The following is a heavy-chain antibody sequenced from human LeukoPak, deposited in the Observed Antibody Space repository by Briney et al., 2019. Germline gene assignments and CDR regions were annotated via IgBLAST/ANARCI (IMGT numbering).Heavy chain of an antibody. J-gene: IGHJ4*02. CDR1: GGAISSYY. Sequence: PSETLSLTCTVSGGAISSYYWSWLRQPAGKGLEWIGRIYTSGSTNYNPSLKSRVTMSVDTSKNQFSLKLSSVTAADTAVYYCAREGNVLRYFDWLSGEYYFDYWGQGTLVTVSS. V-gene: IGHV4-4*07. CDR2: IYTSGST. D-gene: IGHD3-9*01. CDR3: AREGNVLRYFDWLSGEYYFDY.